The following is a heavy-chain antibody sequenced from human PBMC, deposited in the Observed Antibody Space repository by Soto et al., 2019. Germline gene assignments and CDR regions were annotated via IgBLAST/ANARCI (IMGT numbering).Heavy chain of an antibody. D-gene: IGHD1-1*01. CDR1: GGSISSGGYY. V-gene: IGHV4-61*02. CDR2: IYSSGAT. CDR3: ARVPERGYNLYSGILDV. Sequence: QVQLQESGPGLVKPSQTLSLTCTVSGGSISSGGYYWSWIRQPPGKGLEWIGRIYSSGATSYNPSLRSRLTMSLDTSKSQFSMRLSSVTAADTAIYYCARVPERGYNLYSGILDVWGQGSTVTVSS. J-gene: IGHJ6*02.